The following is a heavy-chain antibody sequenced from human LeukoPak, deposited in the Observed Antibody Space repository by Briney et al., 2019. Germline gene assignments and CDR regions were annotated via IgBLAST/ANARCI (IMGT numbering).Heavy chain of an antibody. CDR1: GIPFSDFY. Sequence: GGSLRLSCVVSGIPFSDFYMNCIRQPPGKVLEWISYISSSSSYTDYAESVKGRFTISRDNAKSALYLEMNDLRVEDTAVYYCAAGTAADYWGQGTLVIVSS. V-gene: IGHV3-11*03. J-gene: IGHJ4*02. CDR2: ISSSSSYT. D-gene: IGHD6-13*01. CDR3: AAGTAADY.